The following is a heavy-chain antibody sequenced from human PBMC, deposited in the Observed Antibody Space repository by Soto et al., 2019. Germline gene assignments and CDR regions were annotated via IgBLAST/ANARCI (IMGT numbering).Heavy chain of an antibody. Sequence: PGGSLRLSCAASGFTFSNSWMTWVRQAPGKGLEWVANMNQDGSEKYYEDSVKGRFTISGDNAKNSLSLQMNSLRAEDTAVYFCARDNRGTFDYWGQGALVTVSS. CDR2: MNQDGSEK. V-gene: IGHV3-7*03. D-gene: IGHD7-27*01. CDR3: ARDNRGTFDY. CDR1: GFTFSNSW. J-gene: IGHJ4*02.